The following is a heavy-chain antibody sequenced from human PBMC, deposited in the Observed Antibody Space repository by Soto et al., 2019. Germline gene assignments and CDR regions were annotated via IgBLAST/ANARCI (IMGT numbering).Heavy chain of an antibody. CDR3: AAGGRDGYIK. CDR2: IIPILGTT. Sequence: ASVQVSCKTSRETFNNYAITWVRQAPGHGLDWMGGIIPILGTTKYAQKFQGRVTMTADESTSTAYMELSSLRSEDRAVYYCAAGGRDGYIKWGQGTQVTVSS. V-gene: IGHV1-69*13. J-gene: IGHJ4*02. D-gene: IGHD5-12*01. CDR1: RETFNNYA.